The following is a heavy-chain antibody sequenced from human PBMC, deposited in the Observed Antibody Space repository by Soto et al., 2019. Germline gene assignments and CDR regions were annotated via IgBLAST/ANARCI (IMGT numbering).Heavy chain of an antibody. V-gene: IGHV4-39*01. D-gene: IGHD5-18*01. Sequence: SETLSLTCTDSGGSISSSSYYWGWIRQPPGKGLEWIGSIYYSGSTYYNPSLKSRVTISVDTSKNQFSLKLSSVTAADTAVYYCARLMRSGYSYGLLTFDYWGQGTLVTVSS. CDR1: GGSISSSSYY. J-gene: IGHJ4*02. CDR3: ARLMRSGYSYGLLTFDY. CDR2: IYYSGST.